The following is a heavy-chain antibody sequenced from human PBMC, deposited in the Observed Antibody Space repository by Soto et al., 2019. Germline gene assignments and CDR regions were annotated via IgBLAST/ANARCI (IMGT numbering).Heavy chain of an antibody. D-gene: IGHD5-18*01. J-gene: IGHJ4*01. CDR1: GYTFSSYG. CDR3: ARERGVYSYGDY. CDR2: FNTYNGNT. V-gene: IGHV1-18*01. Sequence: QVQLVQSGAEVKKPGASVKVSCKASGYTFSSYGITWVRQAPGQRLEWMGWFNTYNGNTNYAQKLQGRVTMNTDTSTSTSYMELTSLRSDATAVYYCARERGVYSYGDYCGHGALVTVSS.